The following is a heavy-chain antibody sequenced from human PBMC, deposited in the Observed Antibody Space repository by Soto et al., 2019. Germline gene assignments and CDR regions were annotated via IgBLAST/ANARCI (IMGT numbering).Heavy chain of an antibody. CDR3: ARPKTYYYDSSGYYYHY. V-gene: IGHV4-59*12. J-gene: IGHJ4*02. CDR2: IYYSGST. Sequence: SETLSLTCTVSGGSISSYYWSWIRQPPGKGLEWIGYIYYSGSTNYNPSLKSRVTISVDTSKNQFSLKLSSVTAADTAVYYCARPKTYYYDSSGYYYHYWGEGTLVTVSS. D-gene: IGHD3-22*01. CDR1: GGSISSYY.